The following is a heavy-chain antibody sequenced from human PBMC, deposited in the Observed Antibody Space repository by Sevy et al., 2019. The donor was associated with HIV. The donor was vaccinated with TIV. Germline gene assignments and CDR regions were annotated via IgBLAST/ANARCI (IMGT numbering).Heavy chain of an antibody. Sequence: KQSQTLSLTCAVYGGSFSDYYWSWIRQPPGKGLEWIGEINHSGSTNYNLSLKSRVTISVDTSKNQFSLKLSSVTAADTAVYYCANWNHGAFDIWGQGTMVTASS. D-gene: IGHD1-1*01. CDR2: INHSGST. CDR3: ANWNHGAFDI. V-gene: IGHV4-34*01. J-gene: IGHJ3*02. CDR1: GGSFSDYY.